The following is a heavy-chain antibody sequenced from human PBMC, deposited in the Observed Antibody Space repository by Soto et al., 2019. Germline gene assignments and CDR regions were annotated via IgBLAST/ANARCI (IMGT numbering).Heavy chain of an antibody. CDR1: IRSISSSSYY. CDR2: IYYSGST. Sequence: PSETLSLTCTVSIRSISSSSYYWGWIRQPPGKGLEWIGSIYYSGSTYYNSSLKSRVTISVDTSKNQFFLKLSSVTAADTAVYYCARLGRDIVLVPAARTNYYYGMDVWGQGTTVT. CDR3: ARLGRDIVLVPAARTNYYYGMDV. J-gene: IGHJ6*02. V-gene: IGHV4-39*01. D-gene: IGHD2-2*01.